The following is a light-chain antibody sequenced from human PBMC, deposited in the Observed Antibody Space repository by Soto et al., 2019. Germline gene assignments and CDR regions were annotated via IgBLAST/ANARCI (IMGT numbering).Light chain of an antibody. CDR2: GAS. V-gene: IGKV3-15*01. Sequence: ETVMTQSPATLSVSPGDRATLSCRASQSVGSDLAWYQQKRGQAPRLLIYGASTRATGIPARFSGSGSGTDFTLTISRLEPEDFAVYYCQQYGSSPPFTFGPGTEVDI. J-gene: IGKJ3*01. CDR1: QSVGSD. CDR3: QQYGSSPPFT.